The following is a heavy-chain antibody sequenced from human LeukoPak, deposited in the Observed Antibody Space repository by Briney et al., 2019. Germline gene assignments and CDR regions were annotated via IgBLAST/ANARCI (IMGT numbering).Heavy chain of an antibody. D-gene: IGHD3-16*01. J-gene: IGHJ4*02. CDR3: AREGEGSARTFDY. CDR1: GFPFSSYA. CDR2: ISYDGSNK. V-gene: IGHV3-30*04. Sequence: GGSLRLSCAVSGFPFSSYAMHWVRQAPGKGLEWVAVISYDGSNKYYADSVKGRFTISRDNSKNTLYLQMNGLRAEDTAVYYCAREGEGSARTFDYWGQGTLVTVSS.